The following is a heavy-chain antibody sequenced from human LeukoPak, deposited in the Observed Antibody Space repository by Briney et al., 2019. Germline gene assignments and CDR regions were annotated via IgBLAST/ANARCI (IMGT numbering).Heavy chain of an antibody. Sequence: PSETLYLTCAVYGGSFSGFYWSWIRPPPGKGLEWIGEINHSGNTNYNPSLKGRVTISVDTSKNQFSLKLSSVTAADTAVYYCARGRSLGCMDVWGKGTTVTVSS. CDR2: INHSGNT. CDR3: ARGRSLGCMDV. CDR1: GGSFSGFY. D-gene: IGHD1-26*01. V-gene: IGHV4-34*01. J-gene: IGHJ6*04.